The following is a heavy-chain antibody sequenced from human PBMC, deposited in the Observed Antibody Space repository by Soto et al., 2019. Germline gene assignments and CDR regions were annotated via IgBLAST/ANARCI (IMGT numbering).Heavy chain of an antibody. J-gene: IGHJ2*01. CDR3: AKDFYRVDVDYEDWYFDL. CDR1: GFIFTTYA. D-gene: IGHD4-17*01. V-gene: IGHV3-23*01. CDR2: ISGSGGST. Sequence: EVQLLESGGGLVQPGGSLRLSCAASGFIFTTYAMTWVRQAPGKGLEWVSAISGSGGSTFYADSVKGRFAISRDNSKNTLYLQMNSLRAEDTAVYYCAKDFYRVDVDYEDWYFDLWGRGTLVTVSS.